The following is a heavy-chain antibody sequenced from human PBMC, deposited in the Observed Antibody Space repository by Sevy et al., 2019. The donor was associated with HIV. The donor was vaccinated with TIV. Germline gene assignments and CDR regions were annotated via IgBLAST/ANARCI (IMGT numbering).Heavy chain of an antibody. CDR2: ISGSGGST. Sequence: GGSLRLSCAASGFTFSSYAMSWVRQAPGKGLEWVSAISGSGGSTYYADSVKGRFTISRDNSKNTLFLQMNSLRAEDMAVYYCAKDRPEYYYYYYGMDVWGQGTTVTVSS. V-gene: IGHV3-23*01. CDR3: AKDRPEYYYYYYGMDV. CDR1: GFTFSSYA. J-gene: IGHJ6*02.